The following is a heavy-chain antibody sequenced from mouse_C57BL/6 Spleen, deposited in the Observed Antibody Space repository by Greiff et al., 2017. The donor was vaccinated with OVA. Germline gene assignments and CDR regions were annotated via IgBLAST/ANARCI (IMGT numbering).Heavy chain of an antibody. D-gene: IGHD1-1*01. CDR2: INPDSSTI. V-gene: IGHV4-1*01. J-gene: IGHJ4*01. CDR3: ARGEYYSSEDYYAMDY. CDR1: GIDFSRYW. Sequence: EVQLQQSGGGLVQPGGSLKLSCAASGIDFSRYWMSWVRRAPGKGLEWIGEINPDSSTINYAPSLKDKFIISRDNAKNTPYLQMSKVRSEDTALYYCARGEYYSSEDYYAMDYWGQGTSVTVSS.